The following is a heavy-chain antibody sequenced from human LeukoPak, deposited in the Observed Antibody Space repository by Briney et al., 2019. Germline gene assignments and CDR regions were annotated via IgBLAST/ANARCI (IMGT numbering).Heavy chain of an antibody. CDR3: AKAIGGNYGYFDL. V-gene: IGHV3-33*06. CDR1: GFTFSSYG. J-gene: IGHJ2*01. Sequence: PVRSLRLSCAASGFTFSSYGMCWVRQAPGKGLEWVAVIWYDGSSKYYADSVKGRFTISEDNSKTTLYLQMHGLGAEDTAVYYCAKAIGGNYGYFDLWGRGTLVTVSS. CDR2: IWYDGSSK. D-gene: IGHD3-22*01.